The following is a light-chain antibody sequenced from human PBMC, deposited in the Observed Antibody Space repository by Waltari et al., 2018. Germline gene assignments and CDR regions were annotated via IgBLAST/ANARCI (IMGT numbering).Light chain of an antibody. V-gene: IGLV4-69*01. J-gene: IGLJ3*02. CDR2: VNSDGSH. Sequence: QLVLTQSPSASASLGASVKLTSTLSSGHTRTVIPWHPQQPEKGPRYLMKVNSDGSHSKGDEIPDRFSGSSSGAERYLTISSLQSEDEADYYCQTGGHGTWVFGGGTKLTVL. CDR3: QTGGHGTWV. CDR1: SGHTRTV.